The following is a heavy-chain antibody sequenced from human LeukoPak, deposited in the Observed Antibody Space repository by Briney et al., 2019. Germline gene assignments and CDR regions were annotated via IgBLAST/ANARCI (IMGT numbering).Heavy chain of an antibody. J-gene: IGHJ4*02. CDR3: ARWSVMGGSFQSFDY. Sequence: PSETLSLTCTVSGGSISSGGYYWSWIRQHPGKGLEWIGYIYYSGSTYYNPPLKSRVTISVDTSKNQFSLKLSSVTAADTAVYYCARWSVMGGSFQSFDYWGQGTLVTVSS. CDR1: GGSISSGGYY. D-gene: IGHD1-26*01. CDR2: IYYSGST. V-gene: IGHV4-31*03.